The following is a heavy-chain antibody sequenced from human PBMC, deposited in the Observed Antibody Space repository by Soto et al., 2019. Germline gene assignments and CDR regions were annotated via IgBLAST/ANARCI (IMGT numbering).Heavy chain of an antibody. Sequence: EVQLLESGGGLAQPEGSLRLSCAASGFTFSNHGMTWVRQAPGKGLEWVSSVSADGYTTYYADSVRGRLTISRDNSGDTVYVRMNNLRAEDTALYYCAREASVPSFGEFWFFDLWGRGTQVTVSS. D-gene: IGHD3-10*01. CDR2: VSADGYTT. V-gene: IGHV3-23*01. CDR1: GFTFSNHG. J-gene: IGHJ2*01. CDR3: AREASVPSFGEFWFFDL.